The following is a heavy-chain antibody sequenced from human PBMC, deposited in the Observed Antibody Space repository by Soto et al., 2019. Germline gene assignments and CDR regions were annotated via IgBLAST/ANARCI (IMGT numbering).Heavy chain of an antibody. V-gene: IGHV1-18*04. CDR2: ISAYNGNT. CDR3: ARDRGGSSWYLGSGAEFDY. Sequence: QVQLVQSGAEVKKPGASVKVSCKASGYTFTSYGISWVRQAPGQGLEWMGWISAYNGNTNYAQKLQGRVTMTTDTCTSTAYMELRSLRSDDRAVYCCARDRGGSSWYLGSGAEFDYWGQGTLVTVSS. CDR1: GYTFTSYG. J-gene: IGHJ4*02. D-gene: IGHD6-13*01.